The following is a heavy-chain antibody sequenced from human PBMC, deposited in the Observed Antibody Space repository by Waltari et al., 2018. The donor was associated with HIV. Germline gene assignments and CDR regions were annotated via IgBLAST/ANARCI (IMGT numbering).Heavy chain of an antibody. CDR2: ISYDGRNK. J-gene: IGHJ6*02. CDR1: AFTFSSYS. Sequence: QVQLVESGGGVVQPGRSLRLSCAASAFTFSSYSLHWVRQAPGKVLVWVAVISYDGRNKYYADSVKGRFTISRDNSKNTLTLQMNSLRAEDTALYYCARAMSGDYVVYYHGMDVWGQGTTVTVSS. D-gene: IGHD4-17*01. CDR3: ARAMSGDYVVYYHGMDV. V-gene: IGHV3-30*04.